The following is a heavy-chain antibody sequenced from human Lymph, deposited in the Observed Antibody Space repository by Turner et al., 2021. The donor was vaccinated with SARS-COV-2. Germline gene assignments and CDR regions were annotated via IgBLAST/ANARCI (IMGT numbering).Heavy chain of an antibody. CDR3: ARDVGAALDY. CDR2: ISYDGSNK. J-gene: IGHJ4*02. V-gene: IGHV3-30-3*01. Sequence: QVQLVESGGGVVQPGRSLRLSCAASGFTFSSYAMHWVRQAPGKGLEWVALISYDGSNKYYADFVKGRFTISRDNSKNTLYLQMNSLRAEDTAVYYCARDVGAALDYWGQGTLVTVSS. CDR1: GFTFSSYA. D-gene: IGHD6-25*01.